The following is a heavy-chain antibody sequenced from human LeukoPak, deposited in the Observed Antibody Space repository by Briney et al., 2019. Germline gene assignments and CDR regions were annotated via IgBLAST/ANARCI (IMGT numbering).Heavy chain of an antibody. CDR3: ARLPMAVIPHVDY. CDR1: GGSITSYY. V-gene: IGHV4-59*01. D-gene: IGHD2-21*01. J-gene: IGHJ4*02. CDR2: MYYSGTT. Sequence: PSETLSLTCTVSGGSITSYYRSWIRQSPGKGLEWIGFMYYSGTTNYNLSLKSRVTISLGMSKNHFSLKLSSVTAADTSVYYCARLPMAVIPHVDYWGQGTLVTVSS.